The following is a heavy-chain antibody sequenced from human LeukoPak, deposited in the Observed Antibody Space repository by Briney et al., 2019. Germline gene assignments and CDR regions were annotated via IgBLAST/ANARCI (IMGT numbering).Heavy chain of an antibody. V-gene: IGHV4-31*03. Sequence: SETLSLTCTVSGGSISSGGNYWSWIRQHPGKGLEWIGHMYYRGNNLYNPSLKSRVTLSVDTSKNQFSLKLNSVTAADTAVYYCARALWTGRGAFDIWGQGTMVTVSS. J-gene: IGHJ3*02. CDR3: ARALWTGRGAFDI. CDR1: GGSISSGGNY. D-gene: IGHD2-21*01. CDR2: MYYRGNN.